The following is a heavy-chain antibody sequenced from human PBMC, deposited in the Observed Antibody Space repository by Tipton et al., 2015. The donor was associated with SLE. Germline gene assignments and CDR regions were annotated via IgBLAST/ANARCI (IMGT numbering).Heavy chain of an antibody. Sequence: SLRLSCTASGFTFSSYSMNWVRQAPGKGLEWVSSITTSSAYIYYEDSVKGRFTISRDNARDSLYLQMNSLRPEDTAVYYYTRDRRSGDGPKPDAFDLWGQGPMVTVTT. D-gene: IGHD2-21*01. CDR3: TRDRRSGDGPKPDAFDL. J-gene: IGHJ3*01. V-gene: IGHV3-21*03. CDR1: GFTFSSYS. CDR2: ITTSSAYI.